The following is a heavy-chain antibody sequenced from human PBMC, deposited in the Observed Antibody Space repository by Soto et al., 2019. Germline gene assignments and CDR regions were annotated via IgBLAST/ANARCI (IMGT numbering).Heavy chain of an antibody. Sequence: EVQLVESGGGLVKPGGSLRVSCAASGFTFGSYSLTWVRQAPGKGLEWVSSISSSSSYIYYADSVKGRFTISRDNAKNSLYLQMNSLRAEDTAVYYCARDGGGGGYYYYYFMDVWGKGTTVTVSS. CDR1: GFTFGSYS. V-gene: IGHV3-21*02. J-gene: IGHJ6*03. CDR2: ISSSSSYI. CDR3: ARDGGGGGYYYYYFMDV. D-gene: IGHD2-21*01.